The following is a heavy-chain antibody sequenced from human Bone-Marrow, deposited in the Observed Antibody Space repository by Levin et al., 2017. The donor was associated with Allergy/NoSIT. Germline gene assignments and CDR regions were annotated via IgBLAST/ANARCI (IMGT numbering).Heavy chain of an antibody. D-gene: IGHD2-15*01. CDR1: GFTFSSYG. CDR3: AKVRSEVVVAAANY. J-gene: IGHJ4*02. V-gene: IGHV3-23*01. Sequence: GGSLRLSCAASGFTFSSYGMIWVRQAPGKGLEWVSGISGSGGNTYSAKSVKGRFTISRDNSNNTVYLQMNTLRAEDTAVYYCAKVRSEVVVAAANYWGKGTLVTVSS. CDR2: ISGSGGNT.